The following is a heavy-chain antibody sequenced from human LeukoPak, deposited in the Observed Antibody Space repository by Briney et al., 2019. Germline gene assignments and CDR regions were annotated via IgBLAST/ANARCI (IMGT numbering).Heavy chain of an antibody. J-gene: IGHJ4*02. CDR1: GGSITSSHW. CDR3: ATYLYGGDYGSYYFDY. Sequence: SGTLSLTCAVSGGSITSSHWWSWARQPPGKGLEWIGEIYHGGTTNYYPSLRSRVTMSVDKSKNQFYLKVSSVTAADTAVYYCATYLYGGDYGSYYFDYWGQGTLVTVSP. D-gene: IGHD4-23*01. V-gene: IGHV4-4*02. CDR2: IYHGGTT.